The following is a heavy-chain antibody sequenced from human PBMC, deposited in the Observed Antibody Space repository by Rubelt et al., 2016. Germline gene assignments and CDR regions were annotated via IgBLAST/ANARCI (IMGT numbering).Heavy chain of an antibody. D-gene: IGHD1-26*01. Sequence: QVQLQQWGAGLLKPSETLSLTCAVYGGSFSGYYWSWIRPPPGKGLEWIGEINHSGSTNYNPSLKSRVSRPRVTSKYQFCRKLRSGTAADTAVYYCARDRYSGSYGTRFDYWGQGTLVTVSS. CDR2: INHSGST. CDR1: GGSFSGYY. CDR3: ARDRYSGSYGTRFDY. V-gene: IGHV4-34*01. J-gene: IGHJ4*02.